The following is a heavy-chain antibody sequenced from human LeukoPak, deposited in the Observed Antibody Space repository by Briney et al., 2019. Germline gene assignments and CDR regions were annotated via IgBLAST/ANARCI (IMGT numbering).Heavy chain of an antibody. Sequence: ASVKVSCKASGYTFTSYDINWVRQATGQGLEWMGWISAYNGNTNYAQKLQGRVTMTTDTSTSTAYMELRSLRSDDTAVYYCARDLAAAASFDYWGQGTLVTVSS. CDR1: GYTFTSYD. CDR2: ISAYNGNT. V-gene: IGHV1-18*01. CDR3: ARDLAAAASFDY. D-gene: IGHD6-13*01. J-gene: IGHJ4*02.